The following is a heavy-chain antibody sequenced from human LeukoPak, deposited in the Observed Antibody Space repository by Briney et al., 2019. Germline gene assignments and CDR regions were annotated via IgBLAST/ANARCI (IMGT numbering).Heavy chain of an antibody. CDR1: GYTFTGYY. CDR3: ARDRGIAVASTPDY. Sequence: ASVKVSCKASGYTFTGYYMHWVRQAPGQGLEWMGWIKPNSGGTNYAQKFQGRVTTTRDTSISTAYMELSRLRSDDTAVYYCARDRGIAVASTPDYWGQGTLVTVSS. CDR2: IKPNSGGT. D-gene: IGHD6-19*01. J-gene: IGHJ4*02. V-gene: IGHV1-2*02.